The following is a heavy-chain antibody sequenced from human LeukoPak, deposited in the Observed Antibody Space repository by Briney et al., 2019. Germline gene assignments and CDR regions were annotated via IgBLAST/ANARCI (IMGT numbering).Heavy chain of an antibody. V-gene: IGHV3-21*01. CDR1: GFIFSTYS. CDR3: GREREPETTGGAFDI. D-gene: IGHD1-1*01. Sequence: GGSLRVSCAASGFIFSTYSMNWVRQAPGKGLEWVSSISSTSSYIYYAASVKGRFTISGDNAKNSLYLQMNSLRAEDTAVYYCGREREPETTGGAFDIWGQGKRAPV. CDR2: ISSTSSYI. J-gene: IGHJ3*02.